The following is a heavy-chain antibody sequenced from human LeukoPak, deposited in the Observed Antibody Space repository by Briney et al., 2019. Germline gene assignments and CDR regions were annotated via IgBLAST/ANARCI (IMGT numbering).Heavy chain of an antibody. J-gene: IGHJ5*02. D-gene: IGHD2-2*01. CDR2: INGNGSST. CDR3: ARLFVAYCSSTSCYSLDP. CDR1: GFSVSTYW. Sequence: GGSLRLSCAASGFSVSTYWMHWVRQVPGRGLVWVSRINGNGSSTNYADSVKGRFTISRDNAKNSLYLQMNSLRAEDTAVYYCARLFVAYCSSTSCYSLDPWGQGTLVTVSS. V-gene: IGHV3-74*01.